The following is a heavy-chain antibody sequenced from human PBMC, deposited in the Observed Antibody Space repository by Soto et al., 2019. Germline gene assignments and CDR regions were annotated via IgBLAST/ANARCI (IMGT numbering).Heavy chain of an antibody. Sequence: SETLSLTCTVSGGSISSYYWSWIRQPPGKGLEWIGYIYYSGSTNYNPSLKSRVTISVDTSKNQFSLKLSSVTAADTAVYYCARHGDHCDRFALWGQGTLVTVSS. CDR3: ARHGDHCDRFAL. V-gene: IGHV4-59*08. CDR1: GGSISSYY. D-gene: IGHD2-21*01. J-gene: IGHJ5*02. CDR2: IYYSGST.